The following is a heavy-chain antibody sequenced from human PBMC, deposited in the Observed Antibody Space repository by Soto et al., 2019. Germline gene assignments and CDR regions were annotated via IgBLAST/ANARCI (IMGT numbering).Heavy chain of an antibody. CDR1: VFTFSSYA. Sequence: PGGSLRLSCAASVFTFSSYAMHWVRQAPGKGLEWVAVISYDGSNKYYADSVKGRFTISRDNSKNTLYLQMNSLRAEDTAVYYCARDVYDSSGYYLEYFQHWGQGTLVTVSS. V-gene: IGHV3-30*14. CDR3: ARDVYDSSGYYLEYFQH. D-gene: IGHD3-22*01. CDR2: ISYDGSNK. J-gene: IGHJ1*01.